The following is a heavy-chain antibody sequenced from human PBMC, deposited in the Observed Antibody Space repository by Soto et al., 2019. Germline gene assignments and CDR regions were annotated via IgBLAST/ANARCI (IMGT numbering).Heavy chain of an antibody. D-gene: IGHD6-19*01. J-gene: IGHJ4*02. CDR2: IDPSDSYI. Sequence: TGESLKISCKTSGYTFSGHWISWVRQVPGTGLQWMGNIDPSDSYINYNPDFRGHVTFSVDKSNSTAYLHWRSLGPSDTAIYYCARHGAAIWLGYWGQGTLVTVSS. V-gene: IGHV5-10-1*01. CDR3: ARHGAAIWLGY. CDR1: GYTFSGHW.